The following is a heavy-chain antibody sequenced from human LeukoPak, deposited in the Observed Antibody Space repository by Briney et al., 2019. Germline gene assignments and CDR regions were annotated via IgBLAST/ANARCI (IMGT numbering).Heavy chain of an antibody. V-gene: IGHV1-69*13. CDR1: GGTFSSYA. D-gene: IGHD5-12*01. CDR2: IIPIFGTA. CDR3: ARGKVPGLVARFDY. Sequence: ASVKVSCKASGGTFSSYAISWVRQAPGQGLEWMGGIIPIFGTANYAQKFQGRVTITADESTSTAYMELSSLRSEDTAVYYCARGKVPGLVARFDYWGQGTLVTVSS. J-gene: IGHJ4*02.